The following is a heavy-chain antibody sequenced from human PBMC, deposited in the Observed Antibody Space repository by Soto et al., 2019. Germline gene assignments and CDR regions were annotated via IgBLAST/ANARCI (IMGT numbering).Heavy chain of an antibody. CDR2: ISYDGTNH. CDR1: RFTFSNYG. J-gene: IGHJ4*02. CDR3: ASDTKTGVVVPGAPKY. V-gene: IGHV3-30*03. Sequence: QVQLVESGGGVVQPGGSLTLSCAASRFTFSNYGMHWVRQAPGEGLEWVAVISYDGTNHYYADSVRGRFTLSRDNSKITLYLHMDRLTSDDTAVYYCASDTKTGVVVPGAPKYWGQGTLVAVSS. D-gene: IGHD2-2*01.